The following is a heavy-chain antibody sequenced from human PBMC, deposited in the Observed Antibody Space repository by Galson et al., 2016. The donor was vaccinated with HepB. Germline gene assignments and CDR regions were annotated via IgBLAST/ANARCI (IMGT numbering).Heavy chain of an antibody. D-gene: IGHD3-3*01. CDR1: GFTFSSYV. V-gene: IGHV3-13*01. Sequence: SLRLSCAASGFTFSSYVMHWVRQATGKSLEWVSAFDTVGGTYYAGSVKGRFTISRDNAKNSLYLQMNSLRAGDTAVYYCATVPILGAVARYLDYWGQGTLVTVSS. CDR3: ATVPILGAVARYLDY. CDR2: FDTVGGT. J-gene: IGHJ4*02.